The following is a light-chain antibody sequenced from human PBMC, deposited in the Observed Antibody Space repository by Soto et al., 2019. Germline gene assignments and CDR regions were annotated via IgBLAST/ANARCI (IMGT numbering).Light chain of an antibody. CDR1: QSVRGN. CDR2: GAY. Sequence: EIVMTQSPATLSVSPGQRATLSFRASQSVRGNNLAWYQQKPGQAPRLLIYGAYTRATGIPARFSGSGSGTDFTLTISSLEPEDFAVYYCQQCYNWPQWTFGQGTKVDIK. V-gene: IGKV3-15*01. J-gene: IGKJ1*01. CDR3: QQCYNWPQWT.